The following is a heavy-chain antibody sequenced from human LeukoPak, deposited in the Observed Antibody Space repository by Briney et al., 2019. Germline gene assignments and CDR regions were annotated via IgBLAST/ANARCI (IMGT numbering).Heavy chain of an antibody. V-gene: IGHV4-38-2*01. D-gene: IGHD6-19*01. CDR2: THQSGNS. Sequence: SETLSLTCAVSAYSFSTAYYWGWIRQSPGRGLEWIASTHQSGNSYYNPSLKSRVTLSIDTSKNQFSLTLNSVTAADTALYYCARQIAVAGDWAFDIWGQGTLVTVSS. CDR1: AYSFSTAYY. J-gene: IGHJ3*02. CDR3: ARQIAVAGDWAFDI.